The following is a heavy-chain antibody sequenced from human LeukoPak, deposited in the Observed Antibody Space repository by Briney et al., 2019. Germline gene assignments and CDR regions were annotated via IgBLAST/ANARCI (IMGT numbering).Heavy chain of an antibody. CDR2: IYHSGST. J-gene: IGHJ4*02. Sequence: SETLSLTCTVSSYSISSGYYWGWIRQPPGKGLEWIGSIYHSGSTYYNPSLKSRVTISVDTSKNQFSLKLSSVTAADTAVYYCARRGGATTEYYFDYWGQGTLVTVSS. D-gene: IGHD1-26*01. V-gene: IGHV4-38-2*02. CDR3: ARRGGATTEYYFDY. CDR1: SYSISSGYY.